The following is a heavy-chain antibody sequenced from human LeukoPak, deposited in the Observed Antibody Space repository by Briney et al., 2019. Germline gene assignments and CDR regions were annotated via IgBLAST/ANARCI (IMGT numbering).Heavy chain of an antibody. J-gene: IGHJ5*02. CDR2: ISSSSSYI. CDR1: RFTFSSYS. V-gene: IGHV3-21*01. Sequence: GGSLRLSCAASRFTFSSYSMNWLRQAPGKELEWVSSISSSSSYIAYADSVKGRFTISRDNAKNSLYLQMNSLRAEDTAVYCCAGDHLGGALEANWFDTWGQEALVTVSS. D-gene: IGHD1-1*01. CDR3: AGDHLGGALEANWFDT.